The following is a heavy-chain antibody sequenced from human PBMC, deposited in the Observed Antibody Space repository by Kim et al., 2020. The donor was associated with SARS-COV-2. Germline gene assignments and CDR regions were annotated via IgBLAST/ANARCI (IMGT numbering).Heavy chain of an antibody. CDR2: IIPIFGTA. V-gene: IGHV1-69*13. D-gene: IGHD5-12*01. J-gene: IGHJ3*02. CDR3: ARSPESGMATITGAFDI. CDR1: GGTFSSYA. Sequence: SVKVSCKASGGTFSSYAISWVRQAPGQGLEWMGGIIPIFGTANYAQKFQGRVTITADESTSTAYMELSSLRSEDTAVYYCARSPESGMATITGAFDIWGQGTMVTVSS.